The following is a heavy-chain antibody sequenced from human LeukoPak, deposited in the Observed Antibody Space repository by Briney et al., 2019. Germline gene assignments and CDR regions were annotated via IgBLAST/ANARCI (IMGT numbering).Heavy chain of an antibody. CDR2: ISADNGRT. CDR1: GYTFSSYG. CDR3: ARAEKPNWGNYYYYCMDV. J-gene: IGHJ6*03. D-gene: IGHD7-27*01. V-gene: IGHV1-18*01. Sequence: ASVKVSCKASGYTFSSYGISWVRQAPGQGLEWMGWISADNGRTNSAQKFQGRVTMTTDTSTTTAYMELRGLRSDDTAVYYCARAEKPNWGNYYYYCMDVWGKGTTVTVSS.